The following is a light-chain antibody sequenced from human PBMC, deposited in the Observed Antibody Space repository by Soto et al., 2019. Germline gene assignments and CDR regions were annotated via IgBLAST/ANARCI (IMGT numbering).Light chain of an antibody. CDR3: QSYDSSLSAYV. J-gene: IGLJ1*01. CDR1: SSNIGAGYD. V-gene: IGLV1-40*01. CDR2: GNS. Sequence: QSALTQPPSVSGAPGQRVTISCTGSSSNIGAGYDVHWYQQLPGTAPKLLIYGNSNRPSGVPDRFSGSKSGTSASLAITGLQPEDEADYYCQSYDSSLSAYVFGTGTKLTVL.